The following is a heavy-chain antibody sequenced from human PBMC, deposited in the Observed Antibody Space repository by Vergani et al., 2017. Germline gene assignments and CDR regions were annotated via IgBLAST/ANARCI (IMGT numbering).Heavy chain of an antibody. CDR3: ARGRSMVRGVTAYGMDV. CDR1: GGSISSGSYY. Sequence: QVQLQESGPGLVKPPGTLSLTCAVSGGSISSGSYYWSWIRQPAGKGLEWIGRIYTSGSTNYNPSLKCRVTISVDTSKNQFSLKLSSVTAADTAVYYCARGRSMVRGVTAYGMDVWGQGTTVTVSS. J-gene: IGHJ6*02. V-gene: IGHV4-61*02. CDR2: IYTSGST. D-gene: IGHD3-10*01.